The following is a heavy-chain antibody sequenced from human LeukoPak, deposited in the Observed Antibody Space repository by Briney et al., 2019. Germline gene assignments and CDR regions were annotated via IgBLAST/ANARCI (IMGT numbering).Heavy chain of an antibody. J-gene: IGHJ4*02. D-gene: IGHD3-10*01. Sequence: GGSLRLSCAASGFTFRNSWMSWVRQAPGKGLEWVANIKQEGTEKNYVDSVKGRFTISRDNARNSLYLQMNSLRAGDTAVYYCARDGGGPLDWGQGTLVTVSS. CDR2: IKQEGTEK. CDR1: GFTFRNSW. CDR3: ARDGGGPLD. V-gene: IGHV3-7*01.